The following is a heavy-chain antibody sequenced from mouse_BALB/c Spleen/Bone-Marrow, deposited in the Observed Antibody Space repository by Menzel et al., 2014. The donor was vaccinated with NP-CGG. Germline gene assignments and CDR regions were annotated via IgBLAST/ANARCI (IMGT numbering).Heavy chain of an antibody. J-gene: IGHJ3*01. V-gene: IGHV5-4*02. Sequence: EVKLMESGGGLVKPGGSLKLSCAASGFTFSDYYMYWVRQTPEKRLEWVATISDGGSYTYYPDSVKGRFTISRDNAKNNLYLQMSGLKSEDTAMYYCARDGNYAYWGQGTLVTVSA. D-gene: IGHD2-1*01. CDR1: GFTFSDYY. CDR2: ISDGGSYT. CDR3: ARDGNYAY.